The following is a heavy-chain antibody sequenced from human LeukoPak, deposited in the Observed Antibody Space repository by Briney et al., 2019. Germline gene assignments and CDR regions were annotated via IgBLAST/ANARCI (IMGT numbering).Heavy chain of an antibody. D-gene: IGHD3-10*01. CDR1: GFTCSRYS. CDR3: AKFKGHYGDSEYYFDS. Sequence: GGSLRLSCAASGFTCSRYSVNWVRQAPGKGLEWVSCITGSSDYIFYADSVRGRFTISRDNAKNSLFLQMNSLRAEDTAVYYCAKFKGHYGDSEYYFDSWGRGTLVTVSS. CDR2: ITGSSDYI. J-gene: IGHJ4*02. V-gene: IGHV3-21*01.